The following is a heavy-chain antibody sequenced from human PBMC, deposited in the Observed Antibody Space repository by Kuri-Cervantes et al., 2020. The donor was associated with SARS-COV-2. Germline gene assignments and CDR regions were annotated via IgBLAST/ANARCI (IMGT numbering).Heavy chain of an antibody. CDR1: GGSFSVFY. J-gene: IGHJ4*02. D-gene: IGHD4-17*01. V-gene: IGHV4-34*01. Sequence: SEALSLTCAVYGGSFSVFYWSWIRQSPGKGLEWIGELDHSGRDNYHPSLKSRVTITVDKSKNQFSLTLASVTAADTAVYYCARYGPPRYYFDYWGQGTLVTVSS. CDR2: LDHSGRD. CDR3: ARYGPPRYYFDY.